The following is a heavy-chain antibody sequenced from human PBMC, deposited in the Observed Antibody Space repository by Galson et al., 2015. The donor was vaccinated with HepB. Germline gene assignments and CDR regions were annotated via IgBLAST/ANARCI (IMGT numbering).Heavy chain of an antibody. CDR2: IIPILGIA. CDR3: ARDHREVDTAMVIDY. V-gene: IGHV1-69*04. J-gene: IGHJ4*02. D-gene: IGHD5-18*01. CDR1: GGTFSSYT. Sequence: SVKVSCKASGGTFSSYTISWVRQAPGQGLEWMGRIIPILGIANYAQKFQGRVTITADKSTSTAYMELSSLRPEDTAVYYCARDHREVDTAMVIDYWGQGTLVTVSS.